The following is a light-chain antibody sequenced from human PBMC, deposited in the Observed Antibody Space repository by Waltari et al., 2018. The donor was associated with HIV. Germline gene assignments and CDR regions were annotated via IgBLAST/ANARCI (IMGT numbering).Light chain of an antibody. V-gene: IGLV2-14*03. Sequence: QSALTQPASVSGSPGQSITISCTGTSRDVGGYNYVSWYQHHPGKAPKLMLYDVSNRPAGVSIRFSGSKSGNAASLTISGLQAEDEADYYCNSYTTSSTLHVVFGGGTQLTVL. CDR1: SRDVGGYNY. CDR2: DVS. CDR3: NSYTTSSTLHVV. J-gene: IGLJ2*01.